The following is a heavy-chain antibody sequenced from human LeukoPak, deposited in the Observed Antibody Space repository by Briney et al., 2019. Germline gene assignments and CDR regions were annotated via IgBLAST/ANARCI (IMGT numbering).Heavy chain of an antibody. CDR2: IKLDVSET. Sequence: GGSLRLSCAASGFTFSNYWMTWVRQAPGKGLEWVANIKLDVSETYYVDSVRGRFTISRDNTKNSLYLQMDSLRAEDTAVYYCARLPDYWGQGTLVTVSS. CDR3: ARLPDY. J-gene: IGHJ4*02. V-gene: IGHV3-7*01. CDR1: GFTFSNYW.